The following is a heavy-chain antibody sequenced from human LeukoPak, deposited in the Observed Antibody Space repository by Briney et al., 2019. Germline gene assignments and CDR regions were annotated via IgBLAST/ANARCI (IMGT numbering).Heavy chain of an antibody. CDR2: ISSSSSYI. D-gene: IGHD3-22*01. Sequence: GGSLRLSCAASGFTFSSYSMNWVRQAPGKGLEWVSSISSSSSYIYYADSVKGRFTISRDNAKNSLYLQMNSLRAEDTAVYYCARESDSSGFGALDIWGQGTMVTVSS. J-gene: IGHJ3*02. V-gene: IGHV3-21*01. CDR1: GFTFSSYS. CDR3: ARESDSSGFGALDI.